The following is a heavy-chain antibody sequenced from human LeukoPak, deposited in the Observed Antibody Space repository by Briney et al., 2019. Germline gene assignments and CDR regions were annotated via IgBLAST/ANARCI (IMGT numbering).Heavy chain of an antibody. CDR3: ARGFSSIDY. D-gene: IGHD3-3*01. V-gene: IGHV3-43*01. Sequence: GGSLRLSCAASGFTFDDYTMHWVRQAPGKGLEWVSLISWDGASTYYADSVKGRFTTSRDNSKDSLYLQMNSLRTEDTALYYCARGFSSIDYWGQGTLVTVSS. CDR1: GFTFDDYT. CDR2: ISWDGAST. J-gene: IGHJ4*02.